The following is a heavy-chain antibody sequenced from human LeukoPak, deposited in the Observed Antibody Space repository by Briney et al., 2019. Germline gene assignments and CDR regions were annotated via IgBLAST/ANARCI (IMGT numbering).Heavy chain of an antibody. CDR1: GGTFSSYA. CDR3: ARDNVEYYGMDV. J-gene: IGHJ6*02. V-gene: IGHV1-46*01. D-gene: IGHD5-24*01. Sequence: ASVKVSCKASGGTFSSYAISWVRQAPGQGLEWMGIINPSGGSTSYAQKFQGRVTMTRDTSTSTVYMELSSLRSEDTAVYYCARDNVEYYGMDVWGQGTTVTVSS. CDR2: INPSGGST.